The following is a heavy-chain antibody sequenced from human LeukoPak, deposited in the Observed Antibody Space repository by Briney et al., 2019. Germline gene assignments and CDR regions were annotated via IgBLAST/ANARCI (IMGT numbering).Heavy chain of an antibody. CDR3: GRIRRNSDKSGFYYYYDY. CDR1: GLTCSSFS. Sequence: GGSLRLSCAASGLTCSSFSFNWLRQGPGKGLEWVSSINTVASYIYYADSVKGRFTISRDNAKNSLYLQMNSLRAEDTGVYYCGRIRRNSDKSGFYYYYDYWGQGTLVTVSS. V-gene: IGHV3-21*06. CDR2: INTVASYI. D-gene: IGHD3-22*01. J-gene: IGHJ4*02.